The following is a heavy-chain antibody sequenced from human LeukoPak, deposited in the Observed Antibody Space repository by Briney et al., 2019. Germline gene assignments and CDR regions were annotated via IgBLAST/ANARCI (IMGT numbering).Heavy chain of an antibody. CDR1: GGSISSYY. D-gene: IGHD6-19*01. CDR3: AREASGWYHYYYYYMDV. V-gene: IGHV4-59*01. CDR2: IYYSGST. J-gene: IGHJ6*03. Sequence: PSETLSLTCTVSGGSISSYYWSWIRQPPGKGLEWIGYIYYSGSTNYNPSLKSRVTISVDTSKNQFSLKLSSVTAADTAVYYCAREASGWYHYYYYYMDVWGKGTTVTVSS.